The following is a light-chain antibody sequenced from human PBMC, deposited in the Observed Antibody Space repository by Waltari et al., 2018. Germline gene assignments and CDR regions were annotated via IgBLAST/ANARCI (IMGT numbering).Light chain of an antibody. V-gene: IGLV1-40*01. J-gene: IGLJ2*01. Sequence: QSVLTQPPSVSGAPGQRVTISCTASSSNIGSTYDVNWYQQLPGAAPKLLIYCNNNRPPAAPHRVSGSTSGTSASLARTGVQAEDEDDYHSQSYDSSLSGDVVFGGGTKLTVL. CDR2: CNN. CDR3: QSYDSSLSGDVV. CDR1: SSNIGSTYD.